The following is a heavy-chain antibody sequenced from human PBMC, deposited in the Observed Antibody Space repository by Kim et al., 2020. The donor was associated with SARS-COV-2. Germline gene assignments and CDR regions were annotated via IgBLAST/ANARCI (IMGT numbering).Heavy chain of an antibody. J-gene: IGHJ4*02. CDR2: INHSGST. Sequence: SETLSLTCAVYGGSFSGYYWSWIRQPPGKGLEWIGEINHSGSTNYNPSLKSRVTISVDTSKNQFSLKLSSVTAADTAVYYCARVIRYSSSSRFGHYFDYWGQGTLVTVSS. D-gene: IGHD6-6*01. CDR3: ARVIRYSSSSRFGHYFDY. CDR1: GGSFSGYY. V-gene: IGHV4-34*01.